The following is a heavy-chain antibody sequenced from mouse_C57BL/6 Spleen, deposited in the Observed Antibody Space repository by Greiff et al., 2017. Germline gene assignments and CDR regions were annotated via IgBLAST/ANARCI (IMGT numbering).Heavy chain of an antibody. CDR3: ARIYYGNYYYFDY. Sequence: PGAELVRPGSSVKLSCKASGYTFTSYWMHWVKQRPIQGLEWIGNIDPSDSETHYNQKFKDKATLTVDKSSSTAYMQLSSLTSEDSAVYYCARIYYGNYYYFDYWGQGTTLTVSS. D-gene: IGHD2-1*01. J-gene: IGHJ2*01. V-gene: IGHV1-52*01. CDR1: GYTFTSYW. CDR2: IDPSDSET.